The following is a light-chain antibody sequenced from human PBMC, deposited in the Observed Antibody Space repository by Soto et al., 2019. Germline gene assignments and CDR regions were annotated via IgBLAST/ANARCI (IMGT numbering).Light chain of an antibody. CDR1: SSNIGSKT. Sequence: QSVLTQPPSASGTPGQRVTISCSGSSSNIGSKTVNWYQQLPGTVPKLLIYNSYQRPSGVPDRFSGSKSGTSASLAISGLQSEDEADYYCAAWDASLNGYVFGTGDQGHRP. CDR2: NSY. CDR3: AAWDASLNGYV. J-gene: IGLJ1*01. V-gene: IGLV1-44*01.